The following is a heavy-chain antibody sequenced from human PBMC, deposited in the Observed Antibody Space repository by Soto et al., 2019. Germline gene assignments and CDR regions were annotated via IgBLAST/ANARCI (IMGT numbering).Heavy chain of an antibody. CDR2: IYYSGST. Sequence: QLQLQESGPGLVKPSETLSLTCTVSGGSISSSSYYWGWIRQPPGKGLEWIGSIYYSGSTYYNPSLKSRDTISVDTSKNQFSLKLSSVTAADTAVYYCARQGASFGVVIIRLNWFDPWGQGTLVTVSS. CDR1: GGSISSSSYY. CDR3: ARQGASFGVVIIRLNWFDP. J-gene: IGHJ5*02. D-gene: IGHD3-3*01. V-gene: IGHV4-39*01.